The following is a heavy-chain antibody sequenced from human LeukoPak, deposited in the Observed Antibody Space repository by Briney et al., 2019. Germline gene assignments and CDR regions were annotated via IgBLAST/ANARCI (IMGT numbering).Heavy chain of an antibody. CDR3: AREETWIQGTDY. V-gene: IGHV3-30-3*01. CDR2: ISYDGSNK. D-gene: IGHD5-18*01. J-gene: IGHJ4*02. CDR1: GFTFSSYA. Sequence: PGGSLRLSCAASGFTFSSYAMHWVRQAPGKGLEWVAVISYDGSNKYYADSVKGRFTISRDNSKNTLYLQMNSLRAEDTAVYYCAREETWIQGTDYWGQGTLVTVSS.